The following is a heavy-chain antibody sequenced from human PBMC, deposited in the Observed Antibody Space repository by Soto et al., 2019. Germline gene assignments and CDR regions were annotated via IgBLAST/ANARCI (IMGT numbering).Heavy chain of an antibody. Sequence: SETLSLTCTVSGGSISSGGYYWSWIRQHPGKGLEWIGYIYYSGSTYYNPSLKSRVTISVDTSKNQFSLKLSSVTAADTAVYYCARAVLLWFGESRGFDYWGQGTLVTISS. CDR3: ARAVLLWFGESRGFDY. CDR1: GGSISSGGYY. CDR2: IYYSGST. D-gene: IGHD3-10*01. J-gene: IGHJ4*02. V-gene: IGHV4-31*03.